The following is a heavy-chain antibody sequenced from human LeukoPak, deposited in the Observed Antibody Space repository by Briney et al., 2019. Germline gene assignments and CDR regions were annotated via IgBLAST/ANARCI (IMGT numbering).Heavy chain of an antibody. CDR2: ISGSGGST. V-gene: IGHV3-23*01. Sequence: GGSLRLSCAASGFTLSNAWMSWVRQAPGKGLAWVSAISGSGGSTNYADSVKGRFTISRDNSKNTLYLQMNSLRAEDTSIYYCAKGPPFVVVPVSFDYWGQGTLVTVSS. CDR1: GFTLSNAW. CDR3: AKGPPFVVVPVSFDY. D-gene: IGHD2-2*01. J-gene: IGHJ4*02.